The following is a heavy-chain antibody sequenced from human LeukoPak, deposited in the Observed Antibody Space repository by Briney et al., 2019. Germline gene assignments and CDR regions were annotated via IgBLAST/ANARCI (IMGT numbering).Heavy chain of an antibody. J-gene: IGHJ3*02. V-gene: IGHV1-46*01. Sequence: GASVKVSCKASGYTFTSYYMHWVRQAPGQGLKWMGIINPSGGSTSYAQTFQGRVTMTSDTTTRTVYMELSSLRSEDTAVYYCARGWGRGSYYDAFDIWGQGTMVTVSS. CDR1: GYTFTSYY. CDR3: ARGWGRGSYYDAFDI. D-gene: IGHD1-26*01. CDR2: INPSGGST.